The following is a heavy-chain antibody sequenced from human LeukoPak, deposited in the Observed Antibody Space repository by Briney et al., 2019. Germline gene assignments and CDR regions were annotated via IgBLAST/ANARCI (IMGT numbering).Heavy chain of an antibody. CDR2: IYPGDSDT. CDR3: ALERAVGAFDI. J-gene: IGHJ3*02. CDR1: GYLFTSYW. V-gene: IGHV5-51*01. Sequence: GESLQISCKGSGYLFTSYWIGWVRQLPGKGLEWMGIIYPGDSDTRYSPSFQGQVTISADKFISTAYLQWSSLKASDTAMYYCALERAVGAFDIWGQGTMVTVSS. D-gene: IGHD1-1*01.